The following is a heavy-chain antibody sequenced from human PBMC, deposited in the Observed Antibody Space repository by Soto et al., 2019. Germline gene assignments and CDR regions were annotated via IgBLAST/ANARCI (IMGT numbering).Heavy chain of an antibody. CDR2: ISYDGSNK. V-gene: IGHV3-30*18. Sequence: GGSLRLSCAASGFTFSSYGMHWVRQAPGKGLEWVAVISYDGSNKYYADSVKGRFTISRDNSKNTLYLQMNSLRAEDTAVYYCAKELSSGYSSGWTFPRPPRGMDVWGQGTTVTVSS. J-gene: IGHJ6*02. CDR3: AKELSSGYSSGWTFPRPPRGMDV. D-gene: IGHD6-19*01. CDR1: GFTFSSYG.